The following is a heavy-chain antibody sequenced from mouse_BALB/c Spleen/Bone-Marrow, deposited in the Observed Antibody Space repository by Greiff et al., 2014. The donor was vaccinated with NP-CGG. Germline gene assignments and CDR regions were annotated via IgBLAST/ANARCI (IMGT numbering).Heavy chain of an antibody. CDR2: IDPANGNT. Sequence: EVQLQQSGAELVKPGASVKLSCTASGFNIKDTYMHWVKQRPEQGLEWIVGIDPANGNTKYDPKFQGKATITADTSSNTAYLQLSSLTSEDTAVYYCAYYRYGEGGFAFWGQGTLVTVSA. J-gene: IGHJ3*01. D-gene: IGHD2-14*01. CDR3: AYYRYGEGGFAF. V-gene: IGHV14-3*02. CDR1: GFNIKDTY.